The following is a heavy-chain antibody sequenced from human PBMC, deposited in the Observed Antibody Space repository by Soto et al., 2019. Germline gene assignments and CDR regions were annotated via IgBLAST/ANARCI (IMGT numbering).Heavy chain of an antibody. V-gene: IGHV6-1*01. CDR1: GDSVSSNSAG. D-gene: IGHD1-26*01. Sequence: SQTLSLTCAITGDSVSSNSAGWSWVRQSPSRGLEWLGRTYYRSKWYYEYAVSVRGRITINPDTCKNQYSLQLNSVTPEDTAVYFCARGEQYSGRIFDYWGQGTLVTASS. J-gene: IGHJ4*01. CDR3: ARGEQYSGRIFDY. CDR2: TYYRSKWYY.